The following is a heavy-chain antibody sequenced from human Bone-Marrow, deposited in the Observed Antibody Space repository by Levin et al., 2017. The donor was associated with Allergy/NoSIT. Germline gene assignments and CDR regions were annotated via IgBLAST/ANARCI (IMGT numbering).Heavy chain of an antibody. Sequence: GESLKISCGASGFLFSSYWMSWVRQAPGKGLEWVATIRQDGSEEYYVDSVKGRFTISRDNAKNSVFLQMNSLRAEDTAMYYCATGYSSGWYYAFDFWGQGTMVSVSS. D-gene: IGHD6-13*01. CDR1: GFLFSSYW. CDR3: ATGYSSGWYYAFDF. V-gene: IGHV3-7*01. CDR2: IRQDGSEE. J-gene: IGHJ3*01.